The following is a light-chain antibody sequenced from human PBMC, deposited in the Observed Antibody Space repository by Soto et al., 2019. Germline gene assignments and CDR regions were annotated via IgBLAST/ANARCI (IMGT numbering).Light chain of an antibody. Sequence: EIVLTQSPGTLSLSPGERATLSCRASQSVSSSYLAWYQQKPGQAPRLLIYGASSRATGIPDRFSGSGSGTDFTVTISRLEPEDFAVYYCRQYGSSPFTFRQGTRLEIK. V-gene: IGKV3-20*01. CDR2: GAS. CDR1: QSVSSSY. J-gene: IGKJ5*01. CDR3: RQYGSSPFT.